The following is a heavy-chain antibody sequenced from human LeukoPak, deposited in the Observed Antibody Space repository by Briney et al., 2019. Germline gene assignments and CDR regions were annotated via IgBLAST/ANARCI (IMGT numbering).Heavy chain of an antibody. CDR3: ARGVRPYYYYGMDV. CDR2: IKQDGSEQ. Sequence: GGSLRLSCAASGFTFSAYWMSWVRQAPGKGLEWVANIKQDGSEQYYVDSVKGRFTISRDNAKNPVYLQMNSLRAEDTAVYYCARGVRPYYYYGMDVWGQGTTVTVSS. V-gene: IGHV3-7*01. CDR1: GFTFSAYW. J-gene: IGHJ6*02.